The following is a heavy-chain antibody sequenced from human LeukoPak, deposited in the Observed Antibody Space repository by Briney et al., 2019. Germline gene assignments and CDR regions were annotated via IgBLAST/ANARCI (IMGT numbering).Heavy chain of an antibody. V-gene: IGHV4-61*02. CDR2: IYTSGST. CDR1: GGSISSGSYY. Sequence: SETLSLTCTVSGGSISSGSYYWSWIRQPAGKGLEWIGRIYTSGSTNYTPSLKSRVTISVDTSKNQFSLKLSSVTAADTAVYYCARDAPPMDVWGKGTTVTVSS. CDR3: ARDAPPMDV. J-gene: IGHJ6*03.